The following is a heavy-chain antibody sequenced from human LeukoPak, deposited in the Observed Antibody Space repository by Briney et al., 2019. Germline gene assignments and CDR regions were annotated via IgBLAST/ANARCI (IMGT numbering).Heavy chain of an antibody. CDR2: IYYSGST. CDR1: GGSISIYY. D-gene: IGHD2-21*02. J-gene: IGHJ4*02. Sequence: PSETLSLTCTVSGGSISIYYWSWIRQPPGKGLEWIGYIYYSGSTNYNPSLKSRVTISVDTSKNQFSLKLSSVTAADTAVYYCARAPGRRLRYYFDYWGQGTLVTVSS. V-gene: IGHV4-59*01. CDR3: ARAPGRRLRYYFDY.